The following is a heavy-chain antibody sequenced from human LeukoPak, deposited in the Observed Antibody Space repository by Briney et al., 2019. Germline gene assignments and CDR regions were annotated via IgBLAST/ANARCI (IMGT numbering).Heavy chain of an antibody. V-gene: IGHV3-21*01. D-gene: IGHD3-10*01. CDR1: GYTFSYYS. CDR3: ASRFSSGSGYINY. CDR2: ISSSGSYI. Sequence: ESGGGLVKPGGSLRLSCAASGYTFSYYSMNWVRQAAGKGLEWVSSISSSGSYIYYADSVKGRFTISRDNAENSLYLQMNSLRAEDTAVYYCASRFSSGSGYINYWGQGTLVTVSS. J-gene: IGHJ4*02.